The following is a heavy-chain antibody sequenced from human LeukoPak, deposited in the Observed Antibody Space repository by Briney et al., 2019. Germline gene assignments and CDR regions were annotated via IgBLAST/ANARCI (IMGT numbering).Heavy chain of an antibody. Sequence: QPGGSLRLSCAASAFSINNFWMHWVRQGPGKGLEWVSRINKDATITTYAASVKGPFTVSRDNVKNMVYLDMNGLRGDDTAVYYCARSGIGRAFDIWGQGATVTVSS. J-gene: IGHJ3*02. CDR2: INKDATIT. D-gene: IGHD3-10*01. V-gene: IGHV3-74*03. CDR1: AFSINNFW. CDR3: ARSGIGRAFDI.